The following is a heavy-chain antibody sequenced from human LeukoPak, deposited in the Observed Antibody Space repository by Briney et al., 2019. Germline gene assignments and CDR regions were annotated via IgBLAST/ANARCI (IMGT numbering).Heavy chain of an antibody. CDR2: ISPSGGT. V-gene: IGHV4-4*07. J-gene: IGHJ4*02. D-gene: IGHD2-15*01. Sequence: SETLSLTCAVSGGSIGGNYWSWIRQPAGKGLEWIGRISPSGGTDCNPSLRSRVTMSIDTSTSQFSLKLSSVTAADTAVYLCASGSDTWGAQPKYYFDYWGQGTLVTVSS. CDR3: ASGSDTWGAQPKYYFDY. CDR1: GGSIGGNY.